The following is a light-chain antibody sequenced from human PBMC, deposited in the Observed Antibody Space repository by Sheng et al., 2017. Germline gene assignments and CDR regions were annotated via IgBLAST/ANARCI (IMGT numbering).Light chain of an antibody. CDR1: SSDVGGYNY. Sequence: QPASVSGSPGQSITISCTGTSSDVGGYNYVSWYQQHPGKAPKLMIYEVSNRPSGVSNRFSGSKSGNTASLTISGLQAEDEADYYCSSYTSSSTLVFGGGTKLTVL. V-gene: IGLV2-14*01. CDR2: EVS. CDR3: SSYTSSSTLV. J-gene: IGLJ2*01.